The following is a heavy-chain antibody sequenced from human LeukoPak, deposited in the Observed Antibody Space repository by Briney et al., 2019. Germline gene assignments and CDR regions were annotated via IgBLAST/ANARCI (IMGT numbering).Heavy chain of an antibody. CDR2: IGTASDT. V-gene: IGHV3-13*01. J-gene: IGHJ6*03. Sequence: GGSLRLSCAASGFTFSSFDMHWVRHPTGQGLEGVSTIGTASDTYYPGSVEGRFTLSRDNAKNSLYLQMNSLTAGDTAVYYCARGPPRGKYYYMDVWGKGTTVTVSS. CDR3: ARGPPRGKYYYMDV. D-gene: IGHD1-1*01. CDR1: GFTFSSFD.